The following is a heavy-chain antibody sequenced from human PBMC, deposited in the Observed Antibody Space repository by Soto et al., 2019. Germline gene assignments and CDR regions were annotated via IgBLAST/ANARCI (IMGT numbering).Heavy chain of an antibody. V-gene: IGHV4-31*03. CDR3: ARWPQLEPRFDY. Sequence: QVQLQESGPGLVKPSQTLSLTCTVSGGSISSGGYYWSWIRQHPGKGLEWIGYIYYSGSTYYNPSLKSRVTISVDTSKNQFSLNLSSVTAAHMAVYYCARWPQLEPRFDYWGQGTLVTVSS. CDR2: IYYSGST. J-gene: IGHJ4*02. CDR1: GGSISSGGYY. D-gene: IGHD1-1*01.